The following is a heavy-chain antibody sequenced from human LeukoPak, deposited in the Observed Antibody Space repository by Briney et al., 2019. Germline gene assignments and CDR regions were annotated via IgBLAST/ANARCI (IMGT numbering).Heavy chain of an antibody. J-gene: IGHJ4*02. CDR2: ISSSSSYI. CDR1: GFTFSSYS. V-gene: IGHV3-21*01. Sequence: GGSLRLSCAASGFTFSSYSMNWVRQAPGKGLEWVSSISSSSSYIYYADSVKGRFTISRDNAKNSLYLQMNSLRAEDTAVYYCARVEVVVAALDYWGQGTLVTVSS. CDR3: ARVEVVVAALDY. D-gene: IGHD2-15*01.